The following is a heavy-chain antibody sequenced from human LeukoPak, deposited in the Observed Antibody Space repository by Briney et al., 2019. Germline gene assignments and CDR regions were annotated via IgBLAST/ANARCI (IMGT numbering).Heavy chain of an antibody. Sequence: GGSLRLSCAASGFTFSSYAMHWVRQAPGKGLEWVAVISYDGSNKYYADSVKGRFTISRDNSKNTPYLQMNSLRAEDTAVYFCARDQEHCSGTSCYPYWYDSWGQGTLVTVSS. J-gene: IGHJ5*01. D-gene: IGHD2-2*01. V-gene: IGHV3-30-3*01. CDR3: ARDQEHCSGTSCYPYWYDS. CDR2: ISYDGSNK. CDR1: GFTFSSYA.